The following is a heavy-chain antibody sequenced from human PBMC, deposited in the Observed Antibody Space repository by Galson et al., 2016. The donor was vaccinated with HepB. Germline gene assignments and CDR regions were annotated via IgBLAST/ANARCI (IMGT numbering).Heavy chain of an antibody. V-gene: IGHV3-30-3*01. D-gene: IGHD6-19*01. CDR2: IAYDGNNK. CDR3: ARDWIDRSGWMGLFDY. Sequence: SLRLSCAASGFTFSSYAMHWVRQAPGKGLEWVAVIAYDGNNKYYADSVKGRVTISRDNSKNTLYLQMNSLRAEDTAVYYCARDWIDRSGWMGLFDYWGQGTLVTVSS. J-gene: IGHJ4*02. CDR1: GFTFSSYA.